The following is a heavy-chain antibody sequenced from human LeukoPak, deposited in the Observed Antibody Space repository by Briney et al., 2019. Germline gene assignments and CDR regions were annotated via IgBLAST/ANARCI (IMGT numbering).Heavy chain of an antibody. CDR1: GGSISSSSYY. CDR2: IYYSGST. J-gene: IGHJ2*01. Sequence: SETLSLTCTVSGGSISSSSYYWGWIRQPPGKGLEWIGSIYYSGSTYYNPSLKSRVTVSVDTSKNQFSLKLSSVTAADTAVYYCATNLDIVVVPAAAPVGYFDLWGRGTLVTVSS. CDR3: ATNLDIVVVPAAAPVGYFDL. D-gene: IGHD2-2*03. V-gene: IGHV4-39*01.